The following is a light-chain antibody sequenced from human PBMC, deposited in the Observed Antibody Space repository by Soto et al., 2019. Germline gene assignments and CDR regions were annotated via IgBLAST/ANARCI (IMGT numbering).Light chain of an antibody. V-gene: IGKV1-39*01. CDR3: QQSFSVRSWT. J-gene: IGKJ1*01. CDR1: QDISNY. Sequence: DIQMTQSPSSLSASVGPGDTITCQASQDISNYLNWYQQKPGKAPMLLIYGATNLQSGVPSRFSGSGSSTDFTLTISSLQPEDFATYFCQQSFSVRSWTFGQGTKVDIK. CDR2: GAT.